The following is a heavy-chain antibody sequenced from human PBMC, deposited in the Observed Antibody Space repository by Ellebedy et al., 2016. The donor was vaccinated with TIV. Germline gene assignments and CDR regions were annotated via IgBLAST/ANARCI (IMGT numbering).Heavy chain of an antibody. CDR2: INPNTDGT. CDR1: GYSFIGYY. J-gene: IGHJ4*02. Sequence: ASVKVSCKASGYSFIGYYLHWVRQAPGQGFEWMGWINPNTDGTDYAQKFQDRVKMTRDTSLTTAYMELSSLRPDDGAVYFCARDPGYCKSTSCYNLDFFDFWGQGTLVTVSS. D-gene: IGHD2-2*02. CDR3: ARDPGYCKSTSCYNLDFFDF. V-gene: IGHV1-2*02.